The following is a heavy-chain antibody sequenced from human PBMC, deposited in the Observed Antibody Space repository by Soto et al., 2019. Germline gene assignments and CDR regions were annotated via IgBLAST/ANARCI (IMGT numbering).Heavy chain of an antibody. V-gene: IGHV1-24*01. CDR2: FAPEDGET. CDR1: GYTLTELS. D-gene: IGHD3-22*01. CDR3: ATVRYDSSGYPLDY. Sequence: GASVKVSCKVSGYTLTELSMHWVRQAPGKGLEWMGGFAPEDGETIYAQKFQGRVTMTEDTSTDTAYMELSSLRSEDTAVYYCATVRYDSSGYPLDYWGQGTLVTVSS. J-gene: IGHJ4*02.